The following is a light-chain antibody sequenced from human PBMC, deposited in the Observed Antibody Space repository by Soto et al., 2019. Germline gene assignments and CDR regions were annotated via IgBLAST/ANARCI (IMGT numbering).Light chain of an antibody. Sequence: QAVVTQELSLAVSPGGPVTLTRGSSTGAVTNGHYPDWFQQKPGQAPRTLIYDTTNKHSWTPARFSGSLLGGKAALTLSGAQPQDEADYYCLLSYSDTKVFGGGTQLTVL. CDR2: DTT. CDR3: LLSYSDTKV. CDR1: TGAVTNGHY. J-gene: IGLJ3*02. V-gene: IGLV7-46*01.